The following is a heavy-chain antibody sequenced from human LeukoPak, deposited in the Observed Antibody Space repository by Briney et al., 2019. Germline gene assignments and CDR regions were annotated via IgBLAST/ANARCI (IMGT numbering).Heavy chain of an antibody. D-gene: IGHD1-26*01. CDR1: GFTFSSYE. Sequence: GGSLRLSCAASGFTFSSYEMNWVRQAPGKGLEWVANIKQDGSEKYYVDSVKGRFTISRDNAKKSLYLQMNSLRAEDTAVYYCSRLGGSYYHYWGQGTLVTVSS. CDR2: IKQDGSEK. J-gene: IGHJ4*02. CDR3: SRLGGSYYHY. V-gene: IGHV3-7*01.